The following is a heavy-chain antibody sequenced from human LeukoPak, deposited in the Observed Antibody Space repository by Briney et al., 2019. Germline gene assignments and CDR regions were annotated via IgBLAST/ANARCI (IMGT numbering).Heavy chain of an antibody. Sequence: GGSLRLSCAASGFTFSSYAMSWVRQAPGKGLEWVSAISGSGGSTYYADSVKGRFTISRDNSKNTLYLQMNSLRAEDTAVYYCAKDRSIVVVLAASDYWGQGTLVTVSS. CDR1: GFTFSSYA. V-gene: IGHV3-23*01. D-gene: IGHD2-2*01. J-gene: IGHJ4*02. CDR3: AKDRSIVVVLAASDY. CDR2: ISGSGGST.